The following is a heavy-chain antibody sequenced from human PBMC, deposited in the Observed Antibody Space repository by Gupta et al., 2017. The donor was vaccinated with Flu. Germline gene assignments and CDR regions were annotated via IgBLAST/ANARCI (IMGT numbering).Heavy chain of an antibody. J-gene: IGHJ6*02. V-gene: IGHV5-10-1*01. CDR1: GYSFTSYW. CDR2: IDPSDSYT. D-gene: IGHD6-13*01. CDR3: ARYSSSWLRGGGSVYYYYGMDV. Sequence: EVQLVQSGAEVKKPGESLRISCKGSGYSFTSYWISWVRQMPGKGLEWMGRIDPSDSYTNYSPSFQGHVTISADKSISTAYLQWSSLKASDTAMYYCARYSSSWLRGGGSVYYYYGMDVWGQGTTVTVSS.